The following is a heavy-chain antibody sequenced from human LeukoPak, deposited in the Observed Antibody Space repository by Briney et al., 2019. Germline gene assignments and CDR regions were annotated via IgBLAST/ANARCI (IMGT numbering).Heavy chain of an antibody. D-gene: IGHD6-19*01. CDR2: TYYMSRWYN. Sequence: SQTLSLTCAISGDSVSSTSATWIWIRQSPSRGLEWLGRTYYMSRWYNDYAVSLQGRISVNPDTSKNQFSLQLNSVTLEDTALYYCARAPHGSGCDYWGQGILVTVSS. CDR1: GDSVSSTSAT. CDR3: ARAPHGSGCDY. V-gene: IGHV6-1*01. J-gene: IGHJ4*02.